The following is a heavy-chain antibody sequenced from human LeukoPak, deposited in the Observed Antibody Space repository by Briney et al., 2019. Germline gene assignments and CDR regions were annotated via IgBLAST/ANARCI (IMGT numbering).Heavy chain of an antibody. V-gene: IGHV3-21*01. CDR1: GFTFGSYS. CDR3: ANQDSSSWYGTAEYFQH. CDR2: ISSTSSYI. Sequence: GGSLRLSCAAFGFTFGSYSMNWVRQVPGKGLQWVSSISSTSSYIYYADSVKGRFTVSRDNAKNSLSLQMNSLGAEDTAVYYCANQDSSSWYGTAEYFQHWGQGTLVTVSS. D-gene: IGHD6-13*01. J-gene: IGHJ1*01.